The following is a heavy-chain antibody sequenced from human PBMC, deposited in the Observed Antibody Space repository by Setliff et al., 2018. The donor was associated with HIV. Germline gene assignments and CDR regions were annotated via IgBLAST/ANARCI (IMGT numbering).Heavy chain of an antibody. CDR2: ISAYNFKT. D-gene: IGHD2-15*01. V-gene: IGHV1-18*01. CDR1: GYTFTSYG. Sequence: GASVKVSCKASGYTFTSYGISWVRQAPGRGLEWMGWISAYNFKTRSAQKLQDRVTMTPDTSTYTAYMELSSLKSDDTAVYYCVRDTCWVVTTKNSHFDYWGQGTLVTVSS. J-gene: IGHJ4*02. CDR3: VRDTCWVVTTKNSHFDY.